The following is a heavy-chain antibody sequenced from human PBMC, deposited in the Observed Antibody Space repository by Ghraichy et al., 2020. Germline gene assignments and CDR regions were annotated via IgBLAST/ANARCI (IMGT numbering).Heavy chain of an antibody. J-gene: IGHJ6*03. Sequence: GGSLRLSCAASGFTFSGSAMHWVRQASGKRLEWVGRIRSKANRYATAYAASVKGRFTISRDDSKNTAYLQMNSLKTEDTAVYYCTTSPGYYMDVWGKGTTVTVSS. CDR2: IRSKANRYAT. CDR3: TTSPGYYMDV. CDR1: GFTFSGSA. V-gene: IGHV3-73*01.